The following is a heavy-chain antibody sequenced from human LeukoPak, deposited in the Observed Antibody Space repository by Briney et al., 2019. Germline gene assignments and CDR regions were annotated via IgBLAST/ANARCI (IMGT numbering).Heavy chain of an antibody. CDR1: GFTFSRYW. CDR3: ASTPLDIVATTKHTEDY. CDR2: IKQDGSEK. V-gene: IGHV3-7*01. J-gene: IGHJ4*02. D-gene: IGHD5-12*01. Sequence: PGGSLRLSCAVSGFTFSRYWMSWVRQAPGKGLEWVANIKQDGSEKYYVDSVKGRFTISRDNAKSSLYLQMNSLRAEDTAVYYCASTPLDIVATTKHTEDYWGQGTLVTVSS.